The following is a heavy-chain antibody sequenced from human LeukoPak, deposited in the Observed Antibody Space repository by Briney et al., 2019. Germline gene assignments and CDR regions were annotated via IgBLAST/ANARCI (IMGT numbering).Heavy chain of an antibody. V-gene: IGHV3-48*03. CDR2: ISSSASTI. CDR1: GFTFSSYE. CDR3: AKGWWYWRE. Sequence: GGSLRLSCAASGFTFSSYEMNWVRQAPGKGLEWVSYISSSASTIYYADSVKGRFTISRDNAKNSLYLQMNSLRAEDTAVYYCAKGWWYWREWGQGTLVTVSS. J-gene: IGHJ4*02. D-gene: IGHD2-15*01.